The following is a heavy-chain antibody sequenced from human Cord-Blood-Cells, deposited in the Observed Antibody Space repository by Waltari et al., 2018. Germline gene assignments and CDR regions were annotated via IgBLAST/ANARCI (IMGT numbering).Heavy chain of an antibody. V-gene: IGHV1-24*01. D-gene: IGHD6-19*01. CDR1: GSPVPALS. CDR2: FDPEDGET. J-gene: IGHJ4*02. CDR3: ATVGISGWYYFDY. Sequence: QLHLVHYGDEGKEPGAAVMGACKVSGSPVPALSMHWVRQAPGKGLEWMGGFDPEDGETIYAQKFQGRVTMTEDTSTDTAYMELSILRSEDTAVYYCATVGISGWYYFDYWGQGTLVTVSS.